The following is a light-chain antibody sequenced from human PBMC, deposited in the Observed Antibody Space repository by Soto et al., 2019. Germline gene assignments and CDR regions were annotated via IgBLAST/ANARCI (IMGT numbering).Light chain of an antibody. J-gene: IGKJ4*01. CDR2: ATS. CDR1: ESIRTW. CDR3: LQDNSYPLT. Sequence: IQMTQSPSTLSASIGDRVTITCRASESIRTWLAWYQQKPGKAPNLLIYATSSLQGGVPSRFSGSGSGTDFTLTISSLQPEDFATYYCLQDNSYPLTFGGGTKVDIK. V-gene: IGKV1-6*01.